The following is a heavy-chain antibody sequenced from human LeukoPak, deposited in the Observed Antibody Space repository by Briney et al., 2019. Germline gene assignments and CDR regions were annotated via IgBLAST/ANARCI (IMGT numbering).Heavy chain of an antibody. Sequence: KPSETLSLTCTVSGGSISSYYWSWIRQPAGKGLEWIGRIYTSGSTNYNPSLKSRVTMSVDTSKNQFSLKLSSVTAADTAVYYCARDDSYTRSGALDIWGQGTMVTVSS. CDR1: GGSISSYY. CDR2: IYTSGST. CDR3: ARDDSYTRSGALDI. D-gene: IGHD2-21*02. J-gene: IGHJ3*02. V-gene: IGHV4-4*07.